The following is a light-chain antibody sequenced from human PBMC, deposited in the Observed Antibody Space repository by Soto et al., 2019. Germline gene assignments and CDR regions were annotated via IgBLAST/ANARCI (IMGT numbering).Light chain of an antibody. Sequence: DIVMTQSPDSLAVSLGERATINCKSSQSVLYSSNNKNYLAWYQQKPGQPPKLLIYWASTRESGVPDRFSGSGSGTYFTLTISSLQAEDVAVYYCQQYYSTPQITFGGGTKVEIK. CDR2: WAS. J-gene: IGKJ4*01. CDR1: QSVLYSSNNKNY. V-gene: IGKV4-1*01. CDR3: QQYYSTPQIT.